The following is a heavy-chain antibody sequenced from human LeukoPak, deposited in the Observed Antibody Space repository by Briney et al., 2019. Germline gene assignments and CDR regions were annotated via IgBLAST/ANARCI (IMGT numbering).Heavy chain of an antibody. Sequence: PSETLSLTCAVYGGSFSGYYWSWVRQPPEKGLEWIGEINHSGSTNYNPSLKSRVTISVDTSKNQFSLKLSSVTAADTAVYYCARGEANWGSYYFDYWGQGTLVTVSS. D-gene: IGHD7-27*01. CDR3: ARGEANWGSYYFDY. CDR2: INHSGST. CDR1: GGSFSGYY. J-gene: IGHJ4*02. V-gene: IGHV4-34*01.